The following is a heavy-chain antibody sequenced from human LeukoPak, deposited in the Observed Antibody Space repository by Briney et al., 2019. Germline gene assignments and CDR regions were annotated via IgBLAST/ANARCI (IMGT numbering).Heavy chain of an antibody. D-gene: IGHD6-13*01. CDR3: AKGSSSSRPYYFDY. J-gene: IGHJ4*02. CDR2: ITDDSCCT. V-gene: IGHV3-23*01. Sequence: PGGSLRLSCAASGFTFDNYAMSWVRQAPGRGLEWFSAITDDSCCTYYADSVKGRFTISSDNSKSTLYLQMSSLRAEDTAVYYCAKGSSSSRPYYFDYWGQGTLVSVSS. CDR1: GFTFDNYA.